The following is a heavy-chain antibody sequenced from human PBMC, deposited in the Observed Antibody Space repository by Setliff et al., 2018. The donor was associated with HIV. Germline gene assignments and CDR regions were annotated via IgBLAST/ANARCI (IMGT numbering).Heavy chain of an antibody. J-gene: IGHJ4*02. CDR1: GYSISSGYY. CDR3: ARVPFTTGFDY. Sequence: ETLSLTCAVSGYSISSGYYWGWIRQPPGRGLEWIGNIYHSGGTHYNPSLRSRVTISVDTSKNHFSLKLSSVTAADTAVFYCARVPFTTGFDYWGQEILVTVSS. CDR2: IYHSGGT. D-gene: IGHD3-3*01. V-gene: IGHV4-38-2*01.